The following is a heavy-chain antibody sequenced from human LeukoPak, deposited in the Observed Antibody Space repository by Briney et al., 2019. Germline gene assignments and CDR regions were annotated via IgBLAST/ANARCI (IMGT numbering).Heavy chain of an antibody. Sequence: PGGSLRLSCAASGFTFSSYSMNWVRQAPGKGLGGVSSISSSSSYIYYADSVKGRFTISRDNAKNSLYLQMNSLRAEDTAVYYCARGVNYYDSSGYLFDYWGQGTLVTVSS. V-gene: IGHV3-21*01. CDR3: ARGVNYYDSSGYLFDY. CDR2: ISSSSSYI. J-gene: IGHJ4*02. CDR1: GFTFSSYS. D-gene: IGHD3-22*01.